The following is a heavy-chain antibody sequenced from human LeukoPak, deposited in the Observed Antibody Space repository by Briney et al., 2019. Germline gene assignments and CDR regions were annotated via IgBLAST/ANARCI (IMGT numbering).Heavy chain of an antibody. V-gene: IGHV4-34*01. CDR3: ARGTRDGYKFDY. J-gene: IGHJ4*02. CDR1: GGSFSGYY. Sequence: SETLSLTCAVYGGSFSGYYWSWIRQPPGKGLEWIGEINHSGSTNYNPSLKSRVTISVDTSKNQFSLKLSSVTAADTAVYYCARGTRDGYKFDYWGQGTLVTVSS. D-gene: IGHD5-12*01. CDR2: INHSGST.